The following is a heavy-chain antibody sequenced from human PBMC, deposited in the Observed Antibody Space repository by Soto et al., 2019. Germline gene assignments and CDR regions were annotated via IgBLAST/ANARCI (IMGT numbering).Heavy chain of an antibody. J-gene: IGHJ6*02. Sequence: GESLKISCKGSGYSFTSYWIGWVRQMPGKGLEWMGIIYPGDSDTRYSPSFQGQVTISADKSISTAYLQWSSLKASDTAMYYCARLPTDDDYYYGMDVWGQGTTVTVSS. CDR3: ARLPTDDDYYYGMDV. D-gene: IGHD4-4*01. V-gene: IGHV5-51*01. CDR2: IYPGDSDT. CDR1: GYSFTSYW.